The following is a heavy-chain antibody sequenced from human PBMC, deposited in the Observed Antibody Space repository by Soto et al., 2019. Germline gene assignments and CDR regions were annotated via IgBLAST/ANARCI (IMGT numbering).Heavy chain of an antibody. CDR1: GFTFSSYW. J-gene: IGHJ6*02. Sequence: EVQLVESGGGLVQPGGSLRLSCAASGFTFSSYWMHWVRQAPGKGLVWVSRINSDGSSTSYADSVKGRFTISRDNAKNTVYLQMNSLRAVDTAVYYCAKGGSGIMDVWCQVTTVTVSS. CDR3: AKGGSGIMDV. CDR2: INSDGSST. D-gene: IGHD3-10*01. V-gene: IGHV3-74*01.